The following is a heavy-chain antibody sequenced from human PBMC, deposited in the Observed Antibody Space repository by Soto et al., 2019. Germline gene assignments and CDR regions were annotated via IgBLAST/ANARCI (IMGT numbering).Heavy chain of an antibody. D-gene: IGHD2-15*01. CDR2: ITADGGT. Sequence: PGGSLRLSCEGSGFTVSSDAMTWIRQAPGKGPEWVSTITADGGTYYADSVKGRFAMSRDTSESTLYLQMNSLGAEDTAAYYCAPHVSCSGGSCQYDAFAIRGQGTMVTVSS. J-gene: IGHJ3*02. CDR3: APHVSCSGGSCQYDAFAI. V-gene: IGHV3-23*01. CDR1: GFTVSSDA.